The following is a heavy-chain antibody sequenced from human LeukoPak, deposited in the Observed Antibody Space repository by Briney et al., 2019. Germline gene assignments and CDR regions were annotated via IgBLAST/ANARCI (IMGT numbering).Heavy chain of an antibody. CDR3: ARDHCSSTSCYKEGYYGMDV. D-gene: IGHD2-2*02. J-gene: IGHJ6*02. Sequence: GGSLRLSCAASGFTFSSYAMSWVRQAPGKGLEWVANIKQDGSEKYYVDSVKGRFTISRDNAKNSLYLQMNSLRAEDTAVYYCARDHCSSTSCYKEGYYGMDVWGQGTTVTVSS. V-gene: IGHV3-7*01. CDR2: IKQDGSEK. CDR1: GFTFSSYA.